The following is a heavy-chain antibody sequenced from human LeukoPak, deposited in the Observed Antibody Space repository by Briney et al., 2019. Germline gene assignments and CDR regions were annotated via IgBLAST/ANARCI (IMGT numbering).Heavy chain of an antibody. J-gene: IGHJ5*02. CDR1: GFTFSSYA. CDR2: ISGSGGSP. CDR3: VRDRAEGRAWVEFDP. V-gene: IGHV3-23*01. Sequence: GSLRLSCAASGFTFSSYAMSWVRQAPGKGLGGGSAISGSGGSPYYADSVKGRFTISRDISKNTLYLQMSNLRIEDTGVYRCVRDRAEGRAWVEFDPWGQGTVVTVSS.